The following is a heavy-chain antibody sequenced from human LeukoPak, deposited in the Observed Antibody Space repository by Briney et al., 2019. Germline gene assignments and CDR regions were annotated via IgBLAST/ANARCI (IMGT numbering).Heavy chain of an antibody. J-gene: IGHJ3*02. CDR2: IIPIFGTA. D-gene: IGHD3-3*01. Sequence: SVKVSCKASGGTFSGYAISWVRQAPGQGLEWMGGIIPIFGTANYAQKFQGRVTITTDESTSTAYMELSSLRSEDTAVYYCARGTGFLEWLSAFDIWGQGTMVTVSS. V-gene: IGHV1-69*05. CDR3: ARGTGFLEWLSAFDI. CDR1: GGTFSGYA.